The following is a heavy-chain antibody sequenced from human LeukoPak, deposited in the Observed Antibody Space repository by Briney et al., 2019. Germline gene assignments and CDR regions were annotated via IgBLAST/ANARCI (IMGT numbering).Heavy chain of an antibody. D-gene: IGHD1-1*01. CDR1: GYSINTGSY. Sequence: SETVSLTCAVSGYSINTGSYWGWIRQPPGKGLEWIGHIYHTGTTQYNPSLSSRVSMSVDTSKNHFSLTLTSVTAADTAIYYCARRLPSTAFDNWGPGALVTVSS. J-gene: IGHJ4*02. CDR2: IYHTGTT. CDR3: ARRLPSTAFDN. V-gene: IGHV4-38-2*01.